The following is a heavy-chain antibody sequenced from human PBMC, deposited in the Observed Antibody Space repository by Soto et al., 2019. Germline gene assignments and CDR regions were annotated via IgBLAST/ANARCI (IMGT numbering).Heavy chain of an antibody. CDR3: TRDQAYRSAL. CDR1: GFDFTNAW. Sequence: EVQLVESGGGLVQPGGSLRLSCAASGFDFTNAWMHWVRQAPGKGLVWVSHVNSDGTITTYAYSVKGRFTISRDNAKNTVFLQMNSLKVEDPAVYYCTRDQAYRSALWGQGTLVTVSS. CDR2: VNSDGTIT. J-gene: IGHJ4*02. V-gene: IGHV3-74*01. D-gene: IGHD2-21*01.